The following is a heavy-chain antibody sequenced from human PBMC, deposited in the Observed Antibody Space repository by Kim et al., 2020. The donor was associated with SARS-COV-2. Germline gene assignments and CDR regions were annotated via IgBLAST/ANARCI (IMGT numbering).Heavy chain of an antibody. J-gene: IGHJ4*02. V-gene: IGHV3-33*06. CDR3: AKGGRIWFGDYYFDY. Sequence: GGSLRLSCAASGFTFSSYGMHWVRQAPGKGLEWVAVIWYDGSNKYYADSVKGRFTISRDNSKNTLYLQMNSLRAEDTAVYYCAKGGRIWFGDYYFDYWGQGTLVTVSS. CDR2: IWYDGSNK. D-gene: IGHD3-10*01. CDR1: GFTFSSYG.